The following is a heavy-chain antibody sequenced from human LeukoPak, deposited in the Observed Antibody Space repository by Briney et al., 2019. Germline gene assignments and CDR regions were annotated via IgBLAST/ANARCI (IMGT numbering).Heavy chain of an antibody. CDR3: ARLMAGSPYYYYGMDV. D-gene: IGHD5-24*01. CDR1: GGSIYSYY. CDR2: IYYSGST. J-gene: IGHJ6*02. Sequence: PSETLSLTCTVSGGSIYSYYWSWIRQPPGKGLEWIGYIYYSGSTNYNPSLKSRVTISVDTSKNQFSLKLSSVTAADTAVYYCARLMAGSPYYYYGMDVWGQGTTVTVSS. V-gene: IGHV4-59*08.